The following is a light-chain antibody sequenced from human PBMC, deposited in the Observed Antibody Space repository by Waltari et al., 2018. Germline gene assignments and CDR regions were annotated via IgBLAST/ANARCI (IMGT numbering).Light chain of an antibody. CDR3: QQSYSTPYT. Sequence: DIQVTQSPSSLSASVGDRVTITCQASQDISHYLNWYQQRPGKAPKVLIYDATLLKIGVPSRFSGSGSGTDFTFAITSLQPEDAATYYCQQSYSTPYTFGQGTKMEI. V-gene: IGKV1-33*01. J-gene: IGKJ2*01. CDR1: QDISHY. CDR2: DAT.